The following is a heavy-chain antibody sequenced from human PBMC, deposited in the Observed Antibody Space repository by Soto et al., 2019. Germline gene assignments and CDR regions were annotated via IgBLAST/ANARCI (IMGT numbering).Heavy chain of an antibody. CDR1: GFTFSSYG. J-gene: IGHJ4*02. CDR3: AKDYYDSSVFDY. CDR2: ISYDGSNK. Sequence: GGSLRLSCAASGFTFSSYGMHWVRQAPGKGLEWVAVISYDGSNKYYADSVKGRFTISRDNSKNTLYLQMNSLRAEDTAVYYCAKDYYDSSVFDYWGQGTLVTVSS. V-gene: IGHV3-30*18. D-gene: IGHD3-22*01.